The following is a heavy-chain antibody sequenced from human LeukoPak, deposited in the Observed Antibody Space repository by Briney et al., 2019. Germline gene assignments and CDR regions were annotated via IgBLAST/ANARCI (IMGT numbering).Heavy chain of an antibody. CDR1: GFTFSSYA. CDR2: ISSNGGST. V-gene: IGHV3-64*01. J-gene: IGHJ4*02. Sequence: PGGSLRLSCAASGFTFSSYAMHWVRQAPGKGLEYVSAISSNGGSTYYANSVKGRFTISRDNSKNTLYLQMGSLRADDTAVYYCARDSGGSDYWGQGTLVTVSS. CDR3: ARDSGGSDY. D-gene: IGHD3-10*01.